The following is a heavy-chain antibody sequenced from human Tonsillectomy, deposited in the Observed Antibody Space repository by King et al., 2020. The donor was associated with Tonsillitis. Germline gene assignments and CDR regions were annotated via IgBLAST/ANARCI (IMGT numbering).Heavy chain of an antibody. CDR2: INHSGRT. CDR3: AMNYDILTGCYDY. CDR1: SGSFSGYY. D-gene: IGHD3-9*01. Sequence: VQLQQWGAGLLKPSETLSLTCAVYSGSFSGYYWSWIRQPPGKGLEWIGKINHSGRTNYNPSLKSRVTISVDTSKNQFSLKLSSVTAADTAVYYCAMNYDILTGCYDYWGQGTLVTVSS. J-gene: IGHJ4*02. V-gene: IGHV4-34*01.